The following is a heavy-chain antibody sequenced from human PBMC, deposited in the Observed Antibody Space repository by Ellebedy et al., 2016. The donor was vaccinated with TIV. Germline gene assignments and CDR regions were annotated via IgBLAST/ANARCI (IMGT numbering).Heavy chain of an antibody. Sequence: SETLSLTCAVYGGSFSGYYWSWIRQPPGKGLEWIGEINHSGSTNYNPSLKSRVTISVDTSKNQLSLKLTSVTATDTAVYHCARQHYYGSGRYKWFDPWGQGTLVTVSS. D-gene: IGHD3-10*01. J-gene: IGHJ5*02. CDR3: ARQHYYGSGRYKWFDP. CDR2: INHSGST. V-gene: IGHV4-34*01. CDR1: GGSFSGYY.